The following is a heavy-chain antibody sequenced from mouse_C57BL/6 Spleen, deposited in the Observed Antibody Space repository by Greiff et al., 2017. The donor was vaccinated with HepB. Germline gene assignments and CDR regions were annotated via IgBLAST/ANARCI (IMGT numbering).Heavy chain of an antibody. CDR3: ARGDYNGSSWYFDV. CDR1: GFTLSSYT. CDR2: ISGGGGNT. D-gene: IGHD1-1*01. V-gene: IGHV5-9*01. J-gene: IGHJ1*03. Sequence: EVKVVESGGGLVKPGGSLKLSCAASGFTLSSYTMSWVRQTPEKRLEWVATISGGGGNTYDPDSVKGRFTIYRDNAKNILYLQMSSLRSVDTALYYGARGDYNGSSWYFDVWGTGTTVTVSS.